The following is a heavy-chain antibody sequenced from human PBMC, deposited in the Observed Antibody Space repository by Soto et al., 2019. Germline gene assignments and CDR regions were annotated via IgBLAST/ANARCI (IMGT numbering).Heavy chain of an antibody. J-gene: IGHJ6*02. D-gene: IGHD6-13*01. CDR2: ISWNSGSI. CDR3: ARDRSGSWYGRGYHYYGMDV. V-gene: IGHV3-9*01. Sequence: QPGGSLRLSCAASGFTFDDYAMHWVRQAPGKGLEWVSGISWNSGSIGYADSVKGRFTISRDNAKNSLYLQMNSLRVEDTAVYYCARDRSGSWYGRGYHYYGMDVWGQGTTVTVSS. CDR1: GFTFDDYA.